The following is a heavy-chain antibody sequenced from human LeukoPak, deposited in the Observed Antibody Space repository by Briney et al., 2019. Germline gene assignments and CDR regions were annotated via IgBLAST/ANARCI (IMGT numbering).Heavy chain of an antibody. V-gene: IGHV3-23*01. CDR3: ARHRSSWLIDY. CDR2: ISDSGGNT. Sequence: GGSPRLSCAASGFTFNSYAMSWVRQAPWERLQWVSGISDSGGNTYYADSVRDRFTISRDNSKNALYLQMNSLRAEDTAVYYCARHRSSWLIDYWGQGTLVTVSS. CDR1: GFTFNSYA. D-gene: IGHD6-6*01. J-gene: IGHJ4*02.